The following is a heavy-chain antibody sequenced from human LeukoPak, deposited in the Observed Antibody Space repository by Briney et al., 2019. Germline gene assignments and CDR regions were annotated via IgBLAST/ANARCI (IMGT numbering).Heavy chain of an antibody. Sequence: PGGSLRLSCAASGFTFSSYAMSWVRQAPGKGLEWVSAISGSGGSTYYADSVKGRFTISRDNSKNTLYLQMNSLRAEDTAVYYCAKDPDGDYGAAFDYWGREPWSPSPQ. CDR3: AKDPDGDYGAAFDY. CDR1: GFTFSSYA. J-gene: IGHJ4*02. D-gene: IGHD4-17*01. V-gene: IGHV3-23*01. CDR2: ISGSGGST.